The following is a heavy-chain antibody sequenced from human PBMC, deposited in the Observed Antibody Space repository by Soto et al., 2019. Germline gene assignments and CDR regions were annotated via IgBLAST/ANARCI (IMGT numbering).Heavy chain of an antibody. Sequence: QAQLVESGAGVVQPGRSLRLSCAASGFTFSSYGMHWVRQAPGTGLEWVAVISYDGGLQHYADSLKGRFTISRDNSKNLVLLQMNSLRAEDTAVYYCVSDRGYGHASVPYSWGQGTLVSVAS. J-gene: IGHJ4*02. D-gene: IGHD5-18*01. V-gene: IGHV3-30*03. CDR3: VSDRGYGHASVPYS. CDR2: ISYDGGLQ. CDR1: GFTFSSYG.